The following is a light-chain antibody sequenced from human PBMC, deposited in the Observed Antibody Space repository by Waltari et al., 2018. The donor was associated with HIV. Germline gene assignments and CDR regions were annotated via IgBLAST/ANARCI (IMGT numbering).Light chain of an antibody. CDR1: KLGNKY. CDR3: LAWDSSTVV. J-gene: IGLJ2*01. V-gene: IGLV3-1*01. CDR2: QDS. Sequence: SYELTQPPSVSVSPGQTVSITCSGNKLGNKYVCWYQQKPGQSPLLVIYQDSERPSAIPERFSASNSGNTATLTISGTQPMDEGDYYCLAWDSSTVVFGGGTRLTVL.